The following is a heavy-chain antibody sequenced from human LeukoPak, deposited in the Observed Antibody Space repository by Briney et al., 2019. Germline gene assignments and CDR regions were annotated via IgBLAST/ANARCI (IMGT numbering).Heavy chain of an antibody. D-gene: IGHD6-13*01. CDR3: ARDRTAAAATDWFDT. J-gene: IGHJ5*02. CDR2: ISYDGGDA. V-gene: IGHV3-30*04. Sequence: GGSLRVSCAASGFSFSGYAMHWVRQAPGRGLEWVAVISYDGGDADYAESLRGRFTISRDNSQNTLFLHINSPRPEDTAVFYCARDRTAAAATDWFDTWGQGSLVTVSS. CDR1: GFSFSGYA.